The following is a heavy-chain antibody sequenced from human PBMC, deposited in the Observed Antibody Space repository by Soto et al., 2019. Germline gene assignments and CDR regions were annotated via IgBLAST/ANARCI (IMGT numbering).Heavy chain of an antibody. CDR3: AKLPDRNFWEFSSGHPFDP. D-gene: IGHD3-3*01. J-gene: IGHJ5*02. Sequence: PGGSLRLSCAASGFTFSSYAMSWVRQAPGKGLEWVSAISGSGGSTYYADSVKGRFTISRDNSKNTLYLQMNSLRPEDTAVYYCAKLPDRNFWEFSSGHPFDPWGQGTLVTVSS. V-gene: IGHV3-23*01. CDR2: ISGSGGST. CDR1: GFTFSSYA.